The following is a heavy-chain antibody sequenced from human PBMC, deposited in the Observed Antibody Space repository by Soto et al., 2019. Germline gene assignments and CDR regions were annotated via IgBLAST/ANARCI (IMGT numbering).Heavy chain of an antibody. CDR2: IRSKAYGGTT. CDR3: TRARAPGGRDYYGMDV. J-gene: IGHJ6*02. CDR1: GFTFGDYA. Sequence: GGSLRLSCTSSGFTFGDYAMSWFRQAPGKGLEWVGFIRSKAYGGTTEYAASVKGRFTISRDDSKSIAYLQMNSLKTEDTAVYYCTRARAPGGRDYYGMDVWGQGTTVTVSS. V-gene: IGHV3-49*03.